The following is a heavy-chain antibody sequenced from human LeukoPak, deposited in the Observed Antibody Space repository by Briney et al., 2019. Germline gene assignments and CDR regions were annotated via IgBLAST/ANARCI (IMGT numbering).Heavy chain of an antibody. CDR3: ARVIAVAGNYYFDY. CDR1: GFTFSSYW. J-gene: IGHJ4*02. D-gene: IGHD6-19*01. CDR2: INSDGSST. V-gene: IGHV3-74*01. Sequence: GGSLRLSCAVSGFTFSSYWMHWVRQAPGKGLVWVSRINSDGSSTSYADSVKGRFTISRDDAKNTLYLQMNSLRAEDTAVYYCARVIAVAGNYYFDYWGQGTLVTVSS.